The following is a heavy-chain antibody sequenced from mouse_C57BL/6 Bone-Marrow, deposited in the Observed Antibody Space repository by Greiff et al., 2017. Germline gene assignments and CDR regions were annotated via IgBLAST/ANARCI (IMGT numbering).Heavy chain of an antibody. Sequence: VKLQQSGPGLVQPSQSLSITCTASGFSLTSYGVHWVRQSPGKGLEWLGVIWRGGSTDYNAAFISRLSISKDNSKSQVFFKMNSLQADDTAIYYCASYYRDAMDYWGQGTSVTVSS. V-gene: IGHV2-2*01. J-gene: IGHJ4*01. CDR1: GFSLTSYG. CDR3: ASYYRDAMDY. D-gene: IGHD2-14*01. CDR2: IWRGGST.